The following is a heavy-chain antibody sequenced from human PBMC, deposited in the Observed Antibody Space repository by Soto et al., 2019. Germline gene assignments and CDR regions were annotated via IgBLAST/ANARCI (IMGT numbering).Heavy chain of an antibody. Sequence: GGSLRLSCAASGFTFDDYAMHWVRQAPGKGLEWVSGISWNSGSIGYADSVKGRFTISRDNAKNSLYLQMNSLRAEDTALYYCAKDTATTVTGKYYMDVWGKGTTVTVSS. CDR3: AKDTATTVTGKYYMDV. J-gene: IGHJ6*03. D-gene: IGHD4-17*01. V-gene: IGHV3-9*01. CDR2: ISWNSGSI. CDR1: GFTFDDYA.